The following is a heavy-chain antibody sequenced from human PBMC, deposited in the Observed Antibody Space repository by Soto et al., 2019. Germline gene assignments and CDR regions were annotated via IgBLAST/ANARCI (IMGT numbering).Heavy chain of an antibody. D-gene: IGHD2-15*01. J-gene: IGHJ6*02. Sequence: GGSLRLSCAASGFTFSSYWMHWVRQAPGKGLVWVSRINSDGSSTSYADSVKGRFTISRDNAKNTLYLQMNSLRAEDTAVYYCASGDCSGGSCYPYYYYGMDVWGQGTTVTVSS. V-gene: IGHV3-74*01. CDR1: GFTFSSYW. CDR2: INSDGSST. CDR3: ASGDCSGGSCYPYYYYGMDV.